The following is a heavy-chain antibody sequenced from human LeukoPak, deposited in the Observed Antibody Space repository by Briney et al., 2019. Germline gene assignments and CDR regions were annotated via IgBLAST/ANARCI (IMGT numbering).Heavy chain of an antibody. J-gene: IGHJ4*02. CDR2: IWYDGSNK. V-gene: IGHV3-33*06. CDR1: GFTFSSYG. D-gene: IGHD1-26*01. Sequence: GGSLRLSCAASGFTFSSYGMHWVRQAPGKGLEWVAVIWYDGSNKYYADSVKGRFTISRDNSKNTLYLQMNSLRAEDTAVYYCAKAGVGATDFDYWGQGTLVTVSS. CDR3: AKAGVGATDFDY.